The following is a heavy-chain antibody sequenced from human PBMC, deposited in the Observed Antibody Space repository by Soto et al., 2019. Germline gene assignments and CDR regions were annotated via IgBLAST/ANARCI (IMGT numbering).Heavy chain of an antibody. CDR2: TSPNSGNT. CDR1: GYTFTSYD. CDR3: ARERISGWLAD. V-gene: IGHV1-8*01. Sequence: QAPLVQCGAGVKKPGASVKVSCKASGYTFTSYDINWVRQATGQGLEWMGWTSPNSGNTGYAQKFQGRATMTRNTSISTAYMERSSLRSEDTAVYYCARERISGWLADGGQGTLYTVYS. D-gene: IGHD6-19*01. J-gene: IGHJ4*02.